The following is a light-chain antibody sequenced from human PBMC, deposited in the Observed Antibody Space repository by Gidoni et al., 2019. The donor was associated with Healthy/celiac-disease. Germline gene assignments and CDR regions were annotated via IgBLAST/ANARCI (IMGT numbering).Light chain of an antibody. Sequence: DNQVTQAPSSLSASVGDRVTITCRASQSISSYLNWYQQKPGKAPKLLIYAASSLQSGVPSRFSGSGSGTDFTLTISSLQPEDFATYYCQQSYSTPYTFGQXTKLEIK. V-gene: IGKV1-39*01. CDR2: AAS. CDR3: QQSYSTPYT. J-gene: IGKJ2*01. CDR1: QSISSY.